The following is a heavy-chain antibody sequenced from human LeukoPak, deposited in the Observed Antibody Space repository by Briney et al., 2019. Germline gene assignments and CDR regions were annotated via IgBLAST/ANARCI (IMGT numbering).Heavy chain of an antibody. V-gene: IGHV1-2*02. CDR3: ARDGLGYCSGGSCYSGYYYYGMDV. CDR1: GYTFTGYY. D-gene: IGHD2-15*01. J-gene: IGHJ6*02. CDR2: INPNSGGT. Sequence: ASVKVSCKASGYTFTGYYMHWVRQAPGQGLEWMGWINPNSGGTNYAQKFQGRVTMTRDTSISTAYMELSRLRSDDTAVYYCARDGLGYCSGGSCYSGYYYYGMDVWGQGTTVTVSS.